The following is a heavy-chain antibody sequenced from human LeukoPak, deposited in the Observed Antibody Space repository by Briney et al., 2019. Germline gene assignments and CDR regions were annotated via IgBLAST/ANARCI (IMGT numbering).Heavy chain of an antibody. D-gene: IGHD1-26*01. CDR3: ARVSSGSFRDAFDI. J-gene: IGHJ3*02. Sequence: SQTLSLTCTVSGGSISSGDYYWSWIRQPPGKGLEWIGYIYYSGSTYYNPSLKSRVTISVDTSKNQLSLKLSSVTAADTAVYYCARVSSGSFRDAFDIWGQGTMVTVSS. V-gene: IGHV4-30-4*08. CDR1: GGSISSGDYY. CDR2: IYYSGST.